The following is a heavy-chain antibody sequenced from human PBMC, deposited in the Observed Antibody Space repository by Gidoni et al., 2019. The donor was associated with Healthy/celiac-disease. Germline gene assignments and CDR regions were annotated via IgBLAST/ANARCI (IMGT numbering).Heavy chain of an antibody. J-gene: IGHJ4*02. D-gene: IGHD6-13*01. V-gene: IGHV3-30-3*01. Sequence: QVQLVESGGGVVQPGRSLRLSCAASGFTFSSYAMHWVRQAPGKGLEWVAVISYDGSNKYYADSVKGRFTISRDNSKNTLYLQMNSLRAEDTAVYYCARAYFEQLVLHDYWGQGTLVTVSS. CDR2: ISYDGSNK. CDR3: ARAYFEQLVLHDY. CDR1: GFTFSSYA.